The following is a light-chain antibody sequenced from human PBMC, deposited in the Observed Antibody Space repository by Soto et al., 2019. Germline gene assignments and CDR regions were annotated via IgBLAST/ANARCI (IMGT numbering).Light chain of an antibody. CDR1: QSISTY. V-gene: IGKV3-11*01. Sequence: EIVLTQSPDTLSLSPGERATLSCRASQSISTYLAWYQRKPGQAPRLLIYDASNRATAIPARFSGSGSGTDFTLTISSLEPEDFAVYYCQQRSSWPLITFGQGTRLEI. J-gene: IGKJ5*01. CDR2: DAS. CDR3: QQRSSWPLIT.